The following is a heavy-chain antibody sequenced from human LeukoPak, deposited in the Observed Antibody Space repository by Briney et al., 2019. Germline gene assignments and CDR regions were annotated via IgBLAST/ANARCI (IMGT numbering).Heavy chain of an antibody. CDR1: GYTFTGYY. Sequence: ASVKVSCKASGYTFTGYYMHWVRQAPGQGLEWMGWINPNSGGTNYAQKFQGRVTITADKSTSTAYMELSSLRSEDTAVYYCARGTEMATIGAYWGQGTLVTVSS. CDR3: ARGTEMATIGAY. V-gene: IGHV1-2*02. D-gene: IGHD5-24*01. CDR2: INPNSGGT. J-gene: IGHJ4*02.